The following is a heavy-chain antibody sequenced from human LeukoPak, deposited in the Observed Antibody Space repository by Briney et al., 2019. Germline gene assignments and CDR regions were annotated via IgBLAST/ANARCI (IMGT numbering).Heavy chain of an antibody. Sequence: GGSLSLSCAASGFTFSTYAMTWVRKAPGKGLEWVSLISDSGGNTYYADSVKGRCTISRDNSKNTLSLQMNSLRAEDTAVYYCAKDVRVGGGGMDVWGQGTPVTVSS. V-gene: IGHV3-23*01. CDR3: AKDVRVGGGGMDV. D-gene: IGHD1-26*01. J-gene: IGHJ6*02. CDR1: GFTFSTYA. CDR2: ISDSGGNT.